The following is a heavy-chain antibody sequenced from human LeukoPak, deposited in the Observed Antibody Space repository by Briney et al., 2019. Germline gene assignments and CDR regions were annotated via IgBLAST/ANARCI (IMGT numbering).Heavy chain of an antibody. CDR1: GFSFRNFG. CDR3: ARGNYEGSGFPDY. CDR2: IWYDGRRK. J-gene: IGHJ4*02. D-gene: IGHD3-22*01. V-gene: IGHV3-33*01. Sequence: PGGSLRLSCAASGFSFRNFGMHWVRQAPGKGLEWVAVIWYDGRRKEYGDAVKGRFTIPRDNSKSTLYLQLDSLRAEDTAVYYCARGNYEGSGFPDYWGQGTLVIVSS.